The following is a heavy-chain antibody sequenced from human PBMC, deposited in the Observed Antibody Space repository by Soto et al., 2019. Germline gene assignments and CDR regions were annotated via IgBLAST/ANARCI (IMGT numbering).Heavy chain of an antibody. CDR2: INAGNGNT. J-gene: IGHJ4*02. Sequence: ASVKVSCKASGYTFTSYAMHWVRQAPGQRLEWMGWINAGNGNTKYSQKFQGRVTITRDTSASTAYMELSSLRSEDTAVYYCARDSPLLDSSSWYHPGFDYWGQGTLVTVS. V-gene: IGHV1-3*01. CDR3: ARDSPLLDSSSWYHPGFDY. D-gene: IGHD6-13*01. CDR1: GYTFTSYA.